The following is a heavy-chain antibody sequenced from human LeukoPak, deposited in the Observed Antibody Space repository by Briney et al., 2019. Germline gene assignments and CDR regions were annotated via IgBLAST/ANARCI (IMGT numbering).Heavy chain of an antibody. J-gene: IGHJ6*03. Sequence: GGSLRLSCAASGFTVSSNYMSWVRQAPGKGLEWVSVIYSGGSTYYADSVKGRFTISRDNSKNTLYLQVNSLRAEDTAVYYCAKEYSSSSSWYYYMDVWGKGTTVTVSS. CDR3: AKEYSSSSSWYYYMDV. D-gene: IGHD6-6*01. CDR1: GFTVSSNY. V-gene: IGHV3-53*05. CDR2: IYSGGST.